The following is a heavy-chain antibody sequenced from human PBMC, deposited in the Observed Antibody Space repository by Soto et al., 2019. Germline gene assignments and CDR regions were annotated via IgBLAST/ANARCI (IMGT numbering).Heavy chain of an antibody. J-gene: IGHJ6*02. CDR2: IIPIFDKE. Sequence: EASVKVSCKASGGTFSSYAISWLRQAPGQGLEWMGGIIPIFDKENYAQKFQRRVTITADESTSTAYMRLSSLRTEVTVVYYCARGYYDGSGRPYRMDVLGQGTTVTVSS. D-gene: IGHD3-22*01. CDR3: ARGYYDGSGRPYRMDV. CDR1: GGTFSSYA. V-gene: IGHV1-69*01.